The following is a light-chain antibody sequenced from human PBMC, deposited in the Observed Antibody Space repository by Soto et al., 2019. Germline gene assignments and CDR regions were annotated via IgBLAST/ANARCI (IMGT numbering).Light chain of an antibody. CDR2: AAS. CDR1: QSISSY. CDR3: QQSHSAPLT. J-gene: IGKJ4*01. Sequence: DIQMTQSPSSLSASVGDRVTITCRASQSISSYLNWYQQKPGKAPNLLIYAASSLQSGVPSRFSGSRSGTDFTLTISTLQPEDFATYYCQQSHSAPLTFGGGTTVEIK. V-gene: IGKV1-39*01.